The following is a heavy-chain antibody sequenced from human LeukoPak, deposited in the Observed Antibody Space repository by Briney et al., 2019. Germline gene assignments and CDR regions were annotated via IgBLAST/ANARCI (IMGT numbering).Heavy chain of an antibody. V-gene: IGHV3-21*01. CDR3: ARESYSYPYYYYYYMDV. J-gene: IGHJ6*03. CDR2: ISSSSSYI. CDR1: GFTFSSYS. Sequence: GGSLRLSCAASGFTFSSYSMNWVRQAPGKGLEWVSSISSSSSYIYYADSVKGRFTISRDNAKNSLYLQINSLRAEDTAVYYCARESYSYPYYYYYYMDVWGKGTTVTVSS. D-gene: IGHD5-18*01.